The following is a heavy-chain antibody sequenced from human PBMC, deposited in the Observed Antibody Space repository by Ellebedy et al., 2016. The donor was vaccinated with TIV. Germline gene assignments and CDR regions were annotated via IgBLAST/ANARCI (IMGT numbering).Heavy chain of an antibody. CDR3: VKAPTNSGRLDY. CDR1: GFTFEDNA. CDR2: VSWNSGAI. Sequence: PGGSLRLSCAASGFTFEDNAMHWVRQRPGKGLEWVLGVSWNSGAIGYADPVKGRFTISRDNAKKSLYLQMDSLRAEDTALYYCVKAPTNSGRLDYWGQGTLVTVSS. J-gene: IGHJ4*02. D-gene: IGHD3-10*01. V-gene: IGHV3-9*01.